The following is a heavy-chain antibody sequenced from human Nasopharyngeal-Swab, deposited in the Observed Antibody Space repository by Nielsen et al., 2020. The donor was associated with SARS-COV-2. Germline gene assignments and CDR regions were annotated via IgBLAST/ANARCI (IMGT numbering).Heavy chain of an antibody. CDR1: GFTFSDYY. CDR2: ISGSGGTI. CDR3: AGDRANWDFDY. J-gene: IGHJ4*02. Sequence: GGSLRLSCAASGFTFSDYYMSWIRQAPGKGLEYISYISGSGGTIYYGDSMKGRFTISRDNAKNSLYLQMNSLRAEDTAVYYCAGDRANWDFDYWGQGTLVTVSS. D-gene: IGHD7-27*01. V-gene: IGHV3-11*04.